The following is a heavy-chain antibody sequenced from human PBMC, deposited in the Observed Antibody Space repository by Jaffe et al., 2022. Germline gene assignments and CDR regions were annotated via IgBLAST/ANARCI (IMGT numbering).Heavy chain of an antibody. J-gene: IGHJ4*02. Sequence: EVQLLESGGGLVQPGGSLRLSCAASGITFSSYAMSWVRQAPGKGLEWVSTIDGSGGLTYYADSVKGRFTISRDNSKNTVYLQMNSLRAEDTAVYYCAKGGHVTRWDGNWGQGSLVTVSS. CDR1: GITFSSYA. V-gene: IGHV3-23*01. CDR3: AKGGHVTRWDGN. D-gene: IGHD1-26*01. CDR2: IDGSGGLT.